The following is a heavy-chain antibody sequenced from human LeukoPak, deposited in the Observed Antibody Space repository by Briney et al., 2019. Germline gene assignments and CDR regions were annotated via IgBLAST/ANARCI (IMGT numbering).Heavy chain of an antibody. D-gene: IGHD3-16*02. Sequence: ASVKVSCKVSGYTLTELSMRWVRQAPGKGLEWMGGFDPEDGESIYAQKFQGRVTMTEDTSTDTAYMELSSLRSEDTAVYYCATGEITFGGVIVEDDRRKWDYWGQGTLVTVSS. CDR2: FDPEDGES. J-gene: IGHJ4*02. CDR1: GYTLTELS. CDR3: ATGEITFGGVIVEDDRRKWDY. V-gene: IGHV1-24*01.